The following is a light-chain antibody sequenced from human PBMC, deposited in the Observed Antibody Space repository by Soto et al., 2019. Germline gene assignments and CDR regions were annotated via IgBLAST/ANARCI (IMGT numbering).Light chain of an antibody. CDR3: QQTYSTPWT. J-gene: IGKJ1*01. Sequence: DIQMTQSPSSLSASMGDRVSITCRASQSIGTDLNWYQQKPGKAPKLLIYGASTLQGGDPSRFSGSVSGTEFTLTISSLQPGDLATYFCQQTYSTPWTFGQGTKVDI. CDR2: GAS. CDR1: QSIGTD. V-gene: IGKV1-39*01.